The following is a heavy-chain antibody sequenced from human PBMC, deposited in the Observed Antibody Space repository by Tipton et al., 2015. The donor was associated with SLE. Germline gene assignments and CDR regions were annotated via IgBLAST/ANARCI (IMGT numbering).Heavy chain of an antibody. CDR1: GGSINSGHYY. Sequence: TLSLTCTVSGGSINSGHYYWSWIRQPAGKGLEWIGRIYTSGSTNYNPSLKSRVTISVDTSKNQFSLKLSSVTAADTAVYYCTSYYYDSSLDYWGQGTLVTVSS. J-gene: IGHJ4*02. V-gene: IGHV4-61*02. D-gene: IGHD3-22*01. CDR3: TSYYYDSSLDY. CDR2: IYTSGST.